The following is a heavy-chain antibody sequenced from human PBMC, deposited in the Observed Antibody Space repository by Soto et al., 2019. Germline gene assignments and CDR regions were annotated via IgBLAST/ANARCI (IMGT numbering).Heavy chain of an antibody. CDR1: GFTFSSYA. V-gene: IGHV3-23*01. D-gene: IGHD3-10*01. CDR3: AKYRTMVRGVIRPDYYFDY. CDR2: ISGSGGST. J-gene: IGHJ4*02. Sequence: GGSLRLSCAASGFTFSSYAMSWVRQAPGKGLEWVSAISGSGGSTYYADSVKGRFTISRDNSKNTLYPQMNSLRAEETAVYYCAKYRTMVRGVIRPDYYFDYWGQGTLVTVSS.